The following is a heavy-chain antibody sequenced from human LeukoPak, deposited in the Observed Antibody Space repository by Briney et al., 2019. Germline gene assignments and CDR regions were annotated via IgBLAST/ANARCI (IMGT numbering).Heavy chain of an antibody. J-gene: IGHJ4*02. Sequence: GGSLRLSCTSSGFTFGDHAMSRVRQAPGKGLEWVGRIKSKTDGGTTDYAAPVKGRFTISRDDSKNTLYLQMNSLKTEDTAVYYCTTGEYYDSSGRANDYWGQGTLVTVSS. CDR2: IKSKTDGGTT. V-gene: IGHV3-15*01. CDR3: TTGEYYDSSGRANDY. CDR1: GFTFGDHA. D-gene: IGHD3-22*01.